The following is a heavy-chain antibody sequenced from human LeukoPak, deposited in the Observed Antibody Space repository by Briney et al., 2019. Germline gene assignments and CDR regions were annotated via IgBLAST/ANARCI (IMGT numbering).Heavy chain of an antibody. D-gene: IGHD2-15*01. Sequence: HAGGSLRLSCAASGFTFSSYAMSWVRQAPGKGLEWVSAISGSGGSTYYADSVKGRFTISRDNSKNTPYLQMNSLRAEDTAVYYCAKDPLVVAVTYYFDYWGQGTLVTVSS. J-gene: IGHJ4*02. V-gene: IGHV3-23*01. CDR3: AKDPLVVAVTYYFDY. CDR2: ISGSGGST. CDR1: GFTFSSYA.